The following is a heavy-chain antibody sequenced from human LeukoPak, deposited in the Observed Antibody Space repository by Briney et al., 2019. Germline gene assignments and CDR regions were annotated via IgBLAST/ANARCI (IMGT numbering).Heavy chain of an antibody. CDR3: ARGEYGSGSYHIDY. CDR1: GFTFSSYS. J-gene: IGHJ4*02. D-gene: IGHD3-10*01. CDR2: ISSSSSYI. Sequence: GGSLRLSCAASGFTFSSYSMNWVRQAPWKGLEWVSFISSSSSYIYYADSVKGRFTISRDNAKNSLYLQMNSLRAEDTAVYYCARGEYGSGSYHIDYWGQGTLVTVSS. V-gene: IGHV3-21*01.